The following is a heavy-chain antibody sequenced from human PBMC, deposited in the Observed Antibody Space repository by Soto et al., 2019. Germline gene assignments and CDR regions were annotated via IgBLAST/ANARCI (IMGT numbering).Heavy chain of an antibody. CDR3: ARFERTSYLPRGYGMDV. Sequence: GESLKISCKGSGYSFTSYWIGWVRQMPGKGLEWMGIIYPGDSDTRYSPSFQGQVTISADKSISTAYLQWNSLKASDTAMYYCARFERTSYLPRGYGMDVWGQGTTVTVSS. CDR1: GYSFTSYW. CDR2: IYPGDSDT. J-gene: IGHJ6*02. D-gene: IGHD2-2*01. V-gene: IGHV5-51*01.